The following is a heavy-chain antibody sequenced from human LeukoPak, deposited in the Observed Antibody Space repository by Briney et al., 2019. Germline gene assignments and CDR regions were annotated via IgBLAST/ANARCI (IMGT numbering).Heavy chain of an antibody. D-gene: IGHD5-18*01. V-gene: IGHV4-34*01. Sequence: SETLSLTCTVSGGSISGYYWSWIRQPPGKGLEWIGEINHSGSTNYNPSLKSRVTISVDTSKNQFSLKLSSVTAADTAVYYCARRSVDSYGQEDAFDIWGQGTMVTVSS. CDR2: INHSGST. CDR3: ARRSVDSYGQEDAFDI. CDR1: GGSISGYY. J-gene: IGHJ3*02.